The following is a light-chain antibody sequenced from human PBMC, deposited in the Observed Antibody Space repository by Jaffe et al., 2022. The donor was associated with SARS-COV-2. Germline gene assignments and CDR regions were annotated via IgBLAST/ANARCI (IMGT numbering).Light chain of an antibody. V-gene: IGKV3-11*01. J-gene: IGKJ2*01. CDR2: DAS. CDR3: QQRSNWYT. Sequence: IVLTQSPATLSLSPGERATLSCRASQSVSNFLAWYQQKPGQAPRLLIYDASNRATGVPARFSGSGSGTEFTLTISSLEPEDFATYYCQQRSNWYTFGQGTKLEIK. CDR1: QSVSNF.